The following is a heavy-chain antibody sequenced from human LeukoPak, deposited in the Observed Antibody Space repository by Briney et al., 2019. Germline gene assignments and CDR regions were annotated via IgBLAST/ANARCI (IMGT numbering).Heavy chain of an antibody. CDR1: GFTFSIYW. CDR2: INSDGSST. Sequence: GGSLRLSCAASGFTFSIYWVHWVRQAPGEGLVWVSSINSDGSSTSYADSVKGRFTISRDNAKNTLYLQMNTLRAEDTAVYYCASLDYWGQGTPVAVSS. CDR3: ASLDY. J-gene: IGHJ4*02. V-gene: IGHV3-74*01.